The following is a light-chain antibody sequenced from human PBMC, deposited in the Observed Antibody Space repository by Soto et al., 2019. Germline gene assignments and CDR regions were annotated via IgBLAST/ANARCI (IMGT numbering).Light chain of an antibody. CDR3: QQYDNWPQT. J-gene: IGKJ1*01. Sequence: EVVMTQSPATLSVSPGERATLSCGASQSVHTYLAWYQQKPGQAPRLLIHGASTRATGIPARFSGSGSGTEFILTISSLQSEDFAVYYCQQYDNWPQTFGPGTKVDVK. CDR2: GAS. V-gene: IGKV3-15*01. CDR1: QSVHTY.